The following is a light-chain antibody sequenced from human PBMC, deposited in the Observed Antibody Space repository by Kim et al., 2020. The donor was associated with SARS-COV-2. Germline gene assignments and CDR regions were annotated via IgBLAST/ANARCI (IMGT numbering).Light chain of an antibody. J-gene: IGLJ2*01. CDR2: DVS. Sequence: GQSITSSCTGTSSDIGDYNYVSWYQQHPGKAPKLMIYDVSKRPSGVSNRFSGSKSGNTASLTISGLQAEDEADYYCSSYTSSSTWVFGGGTQLTVL. CDR3: SSYTSSSTWV. CDR1: SSDIGDYNY. V-gene: IGLV2-14*04.